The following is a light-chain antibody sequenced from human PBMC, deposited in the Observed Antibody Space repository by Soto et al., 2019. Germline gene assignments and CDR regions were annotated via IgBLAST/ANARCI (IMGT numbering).Light chain of an antibody. V-gene: IGLV2-14*01. J-gene: IGLJ2*01. CDR1: SSDIGGYNY. Sequence: QSALTQPASVSGSPGQSITISCTGTSSDIGGYNYVSWYQQHPDKAPKLIIYEVSNRPSGVSNRFSGSKSGNTASLTISGLQAEDEADYYCTSYTSSTTPVVFGGGTKVTVL. CDR3: TSYTSSTTPVV. CDR2: EVS.